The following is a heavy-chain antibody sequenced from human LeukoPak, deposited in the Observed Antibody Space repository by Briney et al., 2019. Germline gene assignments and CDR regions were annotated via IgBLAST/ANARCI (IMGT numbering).Heavy chain of an antibody. Sequence: GGSLRLSCAASGFTFSMFAMTWVRQAPGKGLEWVSAISGDGRTTYFADSVKGRFTSSRDNSKNTVHLQMNSLRAEDTAVYYCAKGWDIVVVPAAPLDYWGQGTLVTVSS. D-gene: IGHD2-2*01. V-gene: IGHV3-23*01. CDR3: AKGWDIVVVPAAPLDY. CDR2: ISGDGRTT. J-gene: IGHJ4*02. CDR1: GFTFSMFA.